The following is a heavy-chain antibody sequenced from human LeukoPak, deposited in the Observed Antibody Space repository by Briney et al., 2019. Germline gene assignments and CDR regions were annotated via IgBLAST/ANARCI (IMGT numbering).Heavy chain of an antibody. Sequence: SETLSLTCAVYGGSFSGYYWSWVRQPPGKGLEWMGKINHSGSNNYNPSVKSRVTISVDTSKNQFSLKLSSVTAADTAVYYCAKGIVSYYYDSSGYYKPKTTRHLDYWGQGTLVTVSS. J-gene: IGHJ4*02. CDR3: AKGIVSYYYDSSGYYKPKTTRHLDY. CDR1: GGSFSGYY. V-gene: IGHV4-34*01. D-gene: IGHD3-22*01. CDR2: INHSGSN.